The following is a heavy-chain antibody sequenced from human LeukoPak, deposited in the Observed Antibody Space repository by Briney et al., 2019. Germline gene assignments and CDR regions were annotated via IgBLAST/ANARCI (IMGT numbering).Heavy chain of an antibody. Sequence: SETLSLTCAVSGGSISSGGYSWSWIRQPPGKGLEWIGYIFHSGSAYYSPSLKSRVTISVDRSKNQFSLKLRSVTAADTAVYYCARAYCGGDCPTGYWGQGTLVTVSS. J-gene: IGHJ4*02. V-gene: IGHV4-30-2*01. D-gene: IGHD2-21*02. CDR3: ARAYCGGDCPTGY. CDR2: IFHSGSA. CDR1: GGSISSGGYS.